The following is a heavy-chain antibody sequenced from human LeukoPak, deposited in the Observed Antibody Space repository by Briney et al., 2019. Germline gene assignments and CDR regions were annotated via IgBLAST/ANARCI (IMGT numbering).Heavy chain of an antibody. Sequence: GASVKVSCKASGYTFTSYYMHWVRQAPEQGLEWMGIINPSGGSTSYAQKFQGRVTITRDTSTSTVYMELSSLRSEDTAVYYCARVSIAAAGTNVGFDYWGQGTLVTVSS. D-gene: IGHD6-13*01. V-gene: IGHV1-46*01. J-gene: IGHJ4*02. CDR3: ARVSIAAAGTNVGFDY. CDR1: GYTFTSYY. CDR2: INPSGGST.